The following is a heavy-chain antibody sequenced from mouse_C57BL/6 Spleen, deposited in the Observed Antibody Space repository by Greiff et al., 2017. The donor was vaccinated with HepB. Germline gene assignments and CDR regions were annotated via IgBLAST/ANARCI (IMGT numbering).Heavy chain of an antibody. CDR2: ISNGGGST. CDR3: ARRGDSARYWYFDV. V-gene: IGHV5-12*01. D-gene: IGHD6-1*01. J-gene: IGHJ1*03. CDR1: GFTFSDYY. Sequence: EVQVVESGGGLVQPGGSLKLSCAASGFTFSDYYMYWVRQTPEKRLEWVAYISNGGGSTDYPDTVKGRFTISGDNATNTPYLQVSRLKSEDTAVYYCARRGDSARYWYFDVWGTGTTVTVSS.